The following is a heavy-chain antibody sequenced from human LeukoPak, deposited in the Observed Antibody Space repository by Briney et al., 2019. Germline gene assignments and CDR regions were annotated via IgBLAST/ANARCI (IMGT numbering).Heavy chain of an antibody. J-gene: IGHJ6*02. CDR2: ISGSGGST. V-gene: IGHV3-23*01. CDR1: GFTFSSYA. CDR3: AKEAAAAGYYYGMDV. Sequence: PGGSLRLSCAASGFTFSSYAISWVRQAPGKGLEWVSAISGSGGSTYDADSVKGRFTISRDNSNNTLYLQMNSLRAEDTAVYYCAKEAAAAGYYYGMDVWGQGTTVTVSS. D-gene: IGHD6-13*01.